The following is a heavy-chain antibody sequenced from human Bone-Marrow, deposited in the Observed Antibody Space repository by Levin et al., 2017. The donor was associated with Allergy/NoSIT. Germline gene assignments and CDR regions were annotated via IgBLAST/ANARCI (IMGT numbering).Heavy chain of an antibody. CDR3: ARVGVGNAFDF. CDR2: IYYSGIT. J-gene: IGHJ3*01. Sequence: SSETLSLTCTVSGGSISSYYWSWIRQPPGKGLEWIGYIYYSGITNYNPSLKSRVTISVDTSKNQFSLKLSSVTAADTAMYYCARVGVGNAFDFWGQGTMVTVSS. D-gene: IGHD1-1*01. CDR1: GGSISSYY. V-gene: IGHV4-59*01.